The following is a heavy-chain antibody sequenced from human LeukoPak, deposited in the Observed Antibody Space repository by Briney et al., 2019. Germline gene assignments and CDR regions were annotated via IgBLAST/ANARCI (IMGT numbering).Heavy chain of an antibody. V-gene: IGHV4-59*01. CDR3: AREIWYSGFFDY. J-gene: IGHJ4*02. Sequence: SETLSLTCTVSGGSISNYCWSWIRRPPGKGLEWIGYIYYSGNTDYNPSLESRVTISVDTSKNQFSLKLSSVTAADTAVYYCAREIWYSGFFDYWGPGTLVTVSS. D-gene: IGHD1-26*01. CDR2: IYYSGNT. CDR1: GGSISNYC.